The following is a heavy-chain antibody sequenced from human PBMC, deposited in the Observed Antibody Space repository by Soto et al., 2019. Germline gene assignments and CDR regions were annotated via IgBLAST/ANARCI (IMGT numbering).Heavy chain of an antibody. D-gene: IGHD5-18*01. CDR1: GDTLSRYT. Sequence: SVKVSSKASGDTLSRYTISCVRQAPGQELEWMGGIMPMFVTANYAQKFLGRVTITADKSTSTAYMQLSSLRSEDTAVYYCARDPTWIKLCLPISYGMDVWGQGTTVTVSS. J-gene: IGHJ6*02. V-gene: IGHV1-69*06. CDR2: IMPMFVTA. CDR3: ARDPTWIKLCLPISYGMDV.